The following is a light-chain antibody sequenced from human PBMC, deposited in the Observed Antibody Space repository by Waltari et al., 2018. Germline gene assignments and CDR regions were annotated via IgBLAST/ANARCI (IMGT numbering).Light chain of an antibody. CDR3: QSYDSSLRSKM. CDR2: DNY. CDR1: SPNIGAGL. Sequence: QSVLTQPPSVSGAPGQRVTIPCTGSSPNIGAGLVPRYQQLPRTAPKLLIYDNYNRPSGVPDRFSASKSGSSASLAITGLQAEDEADYYCQSYDSSLRSKMFGGGTKLTVL. J-gene: IGLJ3*02. V-gene: IGLV1-40*01.